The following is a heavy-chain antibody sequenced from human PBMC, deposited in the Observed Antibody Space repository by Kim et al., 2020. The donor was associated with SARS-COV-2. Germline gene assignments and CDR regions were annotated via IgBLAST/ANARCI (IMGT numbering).Heavy chain of an antibody. Sequence: SETLSLTCAVSGGSISSSNWWSWVRQPPGKGLEWIGEIYHSGSTNYNPSLKSRVTISVDKSKNQFSLKLSSVTAADTAVYYCARVRDILQLEEALWFDPWGQGTLVTVSS. CDR3: ARVRDILQLEEALWFDP. CDR2: IYHSGST. D-gene: IGHD6-13*01. J-gene: IGHJ5*02. V-gene: IGHV4-4*02. CDR1: GGSISSSNW.